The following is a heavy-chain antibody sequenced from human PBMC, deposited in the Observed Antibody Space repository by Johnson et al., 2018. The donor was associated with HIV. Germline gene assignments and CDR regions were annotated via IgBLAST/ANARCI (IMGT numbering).Heavy chain of an antibody. CDR3: AKDLRVFDWFNAYDAFDI. CDR2: IKQDGSEK. CDR1: GFTFSSFS. Sequence: EMQLVESGGGVVQPGRSLRLSCAASGFTFSSFSMHWVRQAPGKGLEWVANIKQDGSEKYYVDSVKGRFTISRDNAKNSLYLQMNSLRADDTAVYYCAKDLRVFDWFNAYDAFDIWGQGTMVTVSS. D-gene: IGHD3-9*01. V-gene: IGHV3-7*01. J-gene: IGHJ3*02.